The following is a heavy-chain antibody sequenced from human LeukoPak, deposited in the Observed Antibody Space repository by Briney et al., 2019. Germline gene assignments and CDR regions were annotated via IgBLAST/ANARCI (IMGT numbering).Heavy chain of an antibody. V-gene: IGHV4-39*01. J-gene: IGHJ4*02. Sequence: AETLSLTCTVSGGSISNNNYYWGWIRQPPGKGLEWIASVYYTGDTQYNPSLRSRVTISADTSKNQFSLRLRSLTAADTAIYYCAPVVAGRRFDHWGQGTMVTASS. CDR1: GGSISNNNYY. D-gene: IGHD6-19*01. CDR2: VYYTGDT. CDR3: APVVAGRRFDH.